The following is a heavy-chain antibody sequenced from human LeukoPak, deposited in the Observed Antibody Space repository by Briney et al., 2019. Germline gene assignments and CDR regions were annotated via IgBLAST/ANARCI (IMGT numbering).Heavy chain of an antibody. CDR3: ARVTLYLGPFDY. J-gene: IGHJ4*02. D-gene: IGHD3-16*01. CDR1: DASINSHY. V-gene: IGHV4-59*11. Sequence: SETLSLTCTVSDASINSHYWSWIRQPPGKGLEWIAYIYYSGSTSYNPSFKSRVTMSVDTSKNQFSLRLKSVTAADTAVYYCARVTLYLGPFDYWGQGTLVTVSS. CDR2: IYYSGST.